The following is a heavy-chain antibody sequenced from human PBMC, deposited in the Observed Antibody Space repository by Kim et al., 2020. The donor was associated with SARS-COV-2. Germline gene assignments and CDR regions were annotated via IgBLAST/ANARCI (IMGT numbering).Heavy chain of an antibody. D-gene: IGHD5-12*01. CDR3: ARVVHSGYDRRGDEMDV. J-gene: IGHJ6*02. V-gene: IGHV4-59*01. Sequence: KSRVTISVDTSKNQFSLKLSSVTAADTAVYYCARVVHSGYDRRGDEMDVWGQGTTVTVSS.